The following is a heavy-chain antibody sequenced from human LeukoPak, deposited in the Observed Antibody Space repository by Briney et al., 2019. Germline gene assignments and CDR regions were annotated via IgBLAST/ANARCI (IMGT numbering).Heavy chain of an antibody. Sequence: SETLSLTCTVSGGSISSYYWSWIRQPPGKGLEWMGYIYYSGSTNYNPSLKSRVTISVDTSKNQFSLKLSSVTAADTAVYYCARDLMSKRSGFDPWGQGTLVTVSS. D-gene: IGHD2-8*01. J-gene: IGHJ5*02. CDR2: IYYSGST. CDR3: ARDLMSKRSGFDP. V-gene: IGHV4-59*01. CDR1: GGSISSYY.